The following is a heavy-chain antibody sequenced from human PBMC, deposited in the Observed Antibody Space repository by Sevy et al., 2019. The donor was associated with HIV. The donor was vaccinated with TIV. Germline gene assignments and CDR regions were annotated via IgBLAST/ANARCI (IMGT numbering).Heavy chain of an antibody. V-gene: IGHV3-30*18. CDR3: AKSASFGNPSVNHYCMDV. J-gene: IGHJ6*02. CDR2: ISYNGSYK. Sequence: GGSLRLSCAASGFTFNNYGMHWVRQAPGKGLEWVAVISYNGSYKYYADSVKGRFTISRDNSKNTLYLQMNTLRTEDTAVYYCAKSASFGNPSVNHYCMDVWGQGTTVTVS. D-gene: IGHD3-16*01. CDR1: GFTFNNYG.